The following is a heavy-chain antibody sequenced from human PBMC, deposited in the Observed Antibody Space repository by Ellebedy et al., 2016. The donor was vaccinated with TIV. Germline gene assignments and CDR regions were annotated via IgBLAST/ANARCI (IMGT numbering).Heavy chain of an antibody. J-gene: IGHJ4*02. CDR3: ARDNDDSFDY. CDR2: IYYSGST. CDR1: GGSISRYY. V-gene: IGHV4-59*01. D-gene: IGHD1-1*01. Sequence: MPSETLSLTCTVSGGSISRYYWTWIRQPPGKGLEWIAYIYYSGSTSYNPSLKSRVTISVDTPNNQFSLKLSSVTAADTAVYYCARDNDDSFDYWGQGTLVTVSS.